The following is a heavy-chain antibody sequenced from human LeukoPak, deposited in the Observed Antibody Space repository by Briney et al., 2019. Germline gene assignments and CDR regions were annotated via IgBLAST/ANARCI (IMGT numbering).Heavy chain of an antibody. CDR3: ARVRGATLSHHYFDY. CDR2: IIGSGDLI. Sequence: GGSLRLSCAASGFTFSSYSMNWVRQAPGKGLEWGSFIIGSGDLIYYADSVKGRFTISRDNAKNSLYLQMNSLRDEDTAVYYCARVRGATLSHHYFDYWGQGALVTVSS. D-gene: IGHD1-26*01. CDR1: GFTFSSYS. V-gene: IGHV3-48*02. J-gene: IGHJ4*02.